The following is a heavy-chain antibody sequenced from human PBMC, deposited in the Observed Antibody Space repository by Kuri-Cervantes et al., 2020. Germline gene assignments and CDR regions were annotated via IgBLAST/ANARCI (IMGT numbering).Heavy chain of an antibody. D-gene: IGHD5-18*01. CDR2: MNPNRGNT. CDR3: ARRRSSAWIQLWSWFDP. CDR1: GYTFTSYD. V-gene: IGHV1-8*01. J-gene: IGHJ5*02. Sequence: ASVKVSCKASGYTFTSYDINWVRQATGRGLEWMGWMNPNRGNTGYAQKFQGRVTMTRNTSISTAYMELSSLRSEDTAAYYCARRRSSAWIQLWSWFDPWGQGTLVTVSS.